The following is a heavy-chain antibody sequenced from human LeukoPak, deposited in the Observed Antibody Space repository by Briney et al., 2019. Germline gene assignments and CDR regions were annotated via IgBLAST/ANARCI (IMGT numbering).Heavy chain of an antibody. D-gene: IGHD3-16*01. CDR3: ARDDASSSFTY. CDR2: IKPDGSQR. V-gene: IGHV3-7*01. Sequence: PGGSLRLSCAASGFRFRDYWMDWLRQAPGMGLEWVASIKPDGSQRDYVDSVKGRFTISRDNAQNSLYLQMNSLRVGDTAVYYCARDDASSSFTYWGQGALVTVSS. J-gene: IGHJ4*02. CDR1: GFRFRDYW.